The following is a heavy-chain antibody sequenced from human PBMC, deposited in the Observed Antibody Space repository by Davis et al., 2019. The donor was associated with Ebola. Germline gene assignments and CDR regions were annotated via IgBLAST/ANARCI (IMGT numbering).Heavy chain of an antibody. CDR3: ARAQFPTTSDH. D-gene: IGHD1-1*01. V-gene: IGHV1-2*06. J-gene: IGHJ4*02. CDR1: GYTFTNYY. CDR2: INPNFGGK. Sequence: AASVKVSCKASGYTFTNYYMHWVRQAPGQGLEWMGRINPNFGGKIYAQKFQDRVTLTIDTSINTAYMELDRLRSDDTAVYYCARAQFPTTSDHWGQGTLVTVSS.